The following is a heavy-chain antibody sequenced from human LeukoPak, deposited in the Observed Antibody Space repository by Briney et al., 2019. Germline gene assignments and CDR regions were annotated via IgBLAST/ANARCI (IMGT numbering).Heavy chain of an antibody. CDR1: AYTFDNYA. CDR3: ARRGEYDMPGYCFAY. Sequence: ASVKLSFKSSAYTFDNYAVSWVRQAPGQGLEWMGSISPHNGYTKHAQKFQGRVTMTTDTPTSTAFMELSDLTSDDTAVYDCARRGEYDMPGYCFAYWGHGALVIVSS. J-gene: IGHJ4*01. CDR2: ISPHNGYT. D-gene: IGHD3-9*01. V-gene: IGHV1-18*01.